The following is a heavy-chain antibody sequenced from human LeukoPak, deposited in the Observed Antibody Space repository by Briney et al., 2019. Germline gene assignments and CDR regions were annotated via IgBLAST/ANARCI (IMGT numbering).Heavy chain of an antibody. CDR2: ICTSGGST. V-gene: IGHV3-23*01. CDR1: GFPFSSYA. D-gene: IGHD6-13*01. CDR3: AKDMIAAAEILYFQH. Sequence: PGGSLTLSCSASGFPFSSYAMHCVRQAPGKGLEWVSTICTSGGSTFYADSVQGRFTISRDNYKNTLYLQLNSLRAEDTAVYYCAKDMIAAAEILYFQHWGQGPLVTVSS. J-gene: IGHJ1*01.